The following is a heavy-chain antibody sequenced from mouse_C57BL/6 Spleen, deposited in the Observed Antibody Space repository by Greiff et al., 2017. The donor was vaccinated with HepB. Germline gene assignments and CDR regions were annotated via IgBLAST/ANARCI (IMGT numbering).Heavy chain of an antibody. J-gene: IGHJ4*01. CDR2: IHPNSGST. CDR3: ARAYRTGAMDY. Sequence: QVQLQQPGAELVKPGASVKLSCKASGYTFTSYWMHWVKQRPGQGLEWIGMIHPNSGSTNYNEKFKSKATLTVDKSSSTAYMQLSSLTSEDSAVYYCARAYRTGAMDYWGQGTSVTVSS. D-gene: IGHD1-3*01. CDR1: GYTFTSYW. V-gene: IGHV1-64*01.